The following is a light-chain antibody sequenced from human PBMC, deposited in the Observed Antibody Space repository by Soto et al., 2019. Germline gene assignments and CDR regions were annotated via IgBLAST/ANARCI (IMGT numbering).Light chain of an antibody. J-gene: IGKJ4*01. V-gene: IGKV3-15*01. CDR2: GAS. CDR1: QSVSSN. Sequence: EIVLTQSPGTLSLSPGERATLSCRASQSVSSNLAWYQKKPGQAPRLLIYGASTRATDTPARFSGSGSGTQFTLTISSLQSEDFAVYYCQQYNEWLTFGGGTKVDIK. CDR3: QQYNEWLT.